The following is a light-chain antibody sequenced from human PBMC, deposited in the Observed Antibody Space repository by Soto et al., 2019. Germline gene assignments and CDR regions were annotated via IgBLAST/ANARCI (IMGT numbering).Light chain of an antibody. J-gene: IGLJ2*01. CDR3: CSYVGTRNVV. CDR2: DVI. CDR1: SSDVGGYNY. V-gene: IGLV2-11*01. Sequence: QSALTQPRSVSGSPGQSVTISCTGTSSDVGGYNYVSWYQQHPGKAPKLMIYDVIKRPSGVPDRFSGSKSGNTASLTISGLQAEDDGDYYCCSYVGTRNVVFGGGTKLTV.